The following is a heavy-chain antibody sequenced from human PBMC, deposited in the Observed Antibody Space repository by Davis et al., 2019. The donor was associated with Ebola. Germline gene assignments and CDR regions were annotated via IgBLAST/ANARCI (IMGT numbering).Heavy chain of an antibody. CDR2: TSAYNDNT. D-gene: IGHD6-19*01. CDR3: ARGGGTGWYSAY. CDR1: GYTFSDYA. Sequence: AASVKVSCKASGYTFSDYAISWVRQAPGQGLEWMGWTSAYNDNTNYAQLLQGRVIMTTDTSTNTAYMAVRSLRSDDTAVYYCARGGGTGWYSAYWGQGTLVTVSS. J-gene: IGHJ4*02. V-gene: IGHV1-18*01.